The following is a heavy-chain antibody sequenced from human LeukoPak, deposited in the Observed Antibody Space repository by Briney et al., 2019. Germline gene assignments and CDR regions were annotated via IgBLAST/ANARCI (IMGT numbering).Heavy chain of an antibody. V-gene: IGHV5-51*01. D-gene: IGHD6-13*01. J-gene: IGHJ4*02. CDR1: GYSFTSYW. Sequence: GESLQISCKGSGYSFTSYWIGWVRQLPGKGLEWMGIIYPGDSDTRYSPSFQGQVTISADKSISTAYLQWSSLKASDTAMYYCARPTGAAADPFDYWGQGTLVTVSS. CDR2: IYPGDSDT. CDR3: ARPTGAAADPFDY.